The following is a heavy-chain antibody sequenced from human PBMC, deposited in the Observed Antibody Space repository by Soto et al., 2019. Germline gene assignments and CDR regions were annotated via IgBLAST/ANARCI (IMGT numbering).Heavy chain of an antibody. CDR3: SYGDSPGPIDH. V-gene: IGHV4-59*01. Sequence: LSLTCSVSGASISSYYWSWFRQAPGKGLEYIGYIHNGERTNYNPSLESRVTISADTSKNQFSLRLSSVTAADTAMYYCSYGDSPGPIDHWGQGTLVTVSS. D-gene: IGHD4-17*01. J-gene: IGHJ4*02. CDR1: GASISSYY. CDR2: IHNGERT.